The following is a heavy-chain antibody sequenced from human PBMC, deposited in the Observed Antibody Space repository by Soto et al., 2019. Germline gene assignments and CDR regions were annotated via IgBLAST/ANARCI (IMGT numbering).Heavy chain of an antibody. CDR2: ISSSSSYI. Sequence: GVSLGLSCAASGFTFSSYSMNWVRQAPGKGLEWVSSISSSSSYIYYADSVKGRFTISRDNAKNSLYLQMNSLRAEDTAVYYCARAGGYDEGYWGQGTLVTVSS. D-gene: IGHD5-12*01. J-gene: IGHJ4*02. CDR1: GFTFSSYS. CDR3: ARAGGYDEGY. V-gene: IGHV3-21*01.